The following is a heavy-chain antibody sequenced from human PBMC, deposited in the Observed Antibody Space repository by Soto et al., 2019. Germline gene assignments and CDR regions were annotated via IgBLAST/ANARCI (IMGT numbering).Heavy chain of an antibody. CDR3: ARGPHTGDYYYYMDV. D-gene: IGHD3-10*01. CDR2: SNHSGST. Sequence: QVQLQQWGAGLLKPSETLSLTCAVYGGSFSGYYWSWIRQPPGKGLEWIGESNHSGSTNYNPSLKSRVTISVDTSKNQFSLKLSSVTAADTAVYYCARGPHTGDYYYYMDVWGKGTTVTVSS. V-gene: IGHV4-34*01. J-gene: IGHJ6*03. CDR1: GGSFSGYY.